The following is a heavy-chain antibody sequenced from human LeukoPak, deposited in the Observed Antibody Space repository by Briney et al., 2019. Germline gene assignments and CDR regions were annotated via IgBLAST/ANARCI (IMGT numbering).Heavy chain of an antibody. V-gene: IGHV3-30*14. J-gene: IGHJ5*02. CDR2: ISYNGGRK. CDR3: ARTVGYGDYHWFDP. D-gene: IGHD4-17*01. CDR1: GFKFSGYA. Sequence: GGSLRLSCVASGFKFSGYAIHWVRQAPGKGLEWVALISYNGGRKDYADSVKGRVTISRDNSKNTLYLQMNSLRAEDTAVYYCARTVGYGDYHWFDPWGQGTLVTVSS.